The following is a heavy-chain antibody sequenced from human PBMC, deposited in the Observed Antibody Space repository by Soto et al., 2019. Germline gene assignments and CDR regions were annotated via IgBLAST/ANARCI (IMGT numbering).Heavy chain of an antibody. CDR1: GYTFTGYY. V-gene: IGHV1-2*02. D-gene: IGHD3-22*01. Sequence: ASVKVSCKASGYTFTGYYMHWVRQAPGQGLEWMGWINPNSGGTNYAQKFQGRVTMTRDTSISTAYMELSRLRSDDTAVYSCPRDAYYCDSSGYLSSSCCGQGTLGTVSS. CDR3: PRDAYYCDSSGYLSSSC. CDR2: INPNSGGT. J-gene: IGHJ4*02.